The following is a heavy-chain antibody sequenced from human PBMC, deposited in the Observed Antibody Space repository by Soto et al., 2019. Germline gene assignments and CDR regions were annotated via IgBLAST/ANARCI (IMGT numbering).Heavy chain of an antibody. CDR1: GRSIRSYY. CDR2: INYGGTT. J-gene: IGHJ5*02. Sequence: SETLSLTCTVSGRSIRSYYWSWIRQPPGKGLEWIGYINYGGTTNNNPSLKSRATISVDTTKNQFSLKLTSVNTADPAAYYCASCYSATYGRLDHWGQGTLVTVSS. D-gene: IGHD2-2*02. V-gene: IGHV4-59*01. CDR3: ASCYSATYGRLDH.